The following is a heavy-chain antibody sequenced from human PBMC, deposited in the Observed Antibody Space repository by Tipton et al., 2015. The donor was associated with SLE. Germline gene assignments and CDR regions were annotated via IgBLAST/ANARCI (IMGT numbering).Heavy chain of an antibody. D-gene: IGHD2-2*01. Sequence: GLVKPSETLSLSCSVSGGSISSYYWTWIRQPPGKGLEWIGNIYYGGGTYYNPSLESRVTISLDTSKNQFSLKLNSVTAADTAVYYCARSTDQNWFDPWGQGTLVTVSS. CDR3: ARSTDQNWFDP. CDR2: IYYGGGT. CDR1: GGSISSYY. V-gene: IGHV4-59*06. J-gene: IGHJ5*02.